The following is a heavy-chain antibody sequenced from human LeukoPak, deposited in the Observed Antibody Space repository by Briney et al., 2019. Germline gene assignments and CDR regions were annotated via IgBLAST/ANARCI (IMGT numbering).Heavy chain of an antibody. D-gene: IGHD3-22*01. CDR2: ISGRGGST. J-gene: IGHJ4*02. Sequence: GGSLRLSCAASGFTFSNAWMSWVRQAPGKGLECVSTISGRGGSTYYADSVKGRFTISRDNSKNTLYLQMNSLRAEDTAVYYCAKGSSSGYAYYFDFWGQGTLVTVSS. CDR3: AKGSSSGYAYYFDF. CDR1: GFTFSNAW. V-gene: IGHV3-23*01.